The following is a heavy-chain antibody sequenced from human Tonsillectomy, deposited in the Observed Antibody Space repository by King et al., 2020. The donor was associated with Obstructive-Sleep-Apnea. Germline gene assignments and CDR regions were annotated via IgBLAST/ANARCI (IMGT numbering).Heavy chain of an antibody. CDR3: ARGHVVVAGWRY. V-gene: IGHV1-8*01. D-gene: IGHD2-15*01. CDR1: GYTFTSYD. J-gene: IGHJ4*02. CDR2: MNPNSGNT. Sequence: QEQLVQSGAEVKKPGASVKVSCKASGYTFTSYDINWVRQATGQGLEWMGWMNPNSGNTGYAQKVQGRVTMPRNTSISTAYMELSSLRSEDTAVYYCARGHVVVAGWRYWGQGTLVTVSS.